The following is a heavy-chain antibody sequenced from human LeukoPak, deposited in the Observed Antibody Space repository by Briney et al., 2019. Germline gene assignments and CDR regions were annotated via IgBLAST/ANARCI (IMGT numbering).Heavy chain of an antibody. V-gene: IGHV1-2*02. D-gene: IGHD1-26*01. CDR1: GYTFTGYY. J-gene: IGHJ6*03. Sequence: ASVKVSCKASGYTFTGYYMHWVRQAPGQGLEWMGWINPNSGGTNYAQKFQGRVTMTRDTSISTAYMELSRLRSDDTAVYYCARVVGATAAIGYYYYMDVWGKGTTVTVSS. CDR3: ARVVGATAAIGYYYYMDV. CDR2: INPNSGGT.